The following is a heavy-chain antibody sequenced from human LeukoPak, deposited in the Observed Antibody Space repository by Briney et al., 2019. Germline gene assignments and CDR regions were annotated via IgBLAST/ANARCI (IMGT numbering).Heavy chain of an antibody. Sequence: GGSLRLSCAASGFTFSSYGMNWVRQAPGKGLEWVSAISGSGGSTYYADSLKGRFTISRDNSKNTLYLQMGSLRAEDMAVYYCARARTTVVTLDAFDIWGQGTMVTVSS. CDR3: ARARTTVVTLDAFDI. D-gene: IGHD4-23*01. V-gene: IGHV3-23*01. CDR1: GFTFSSYG. CDR2: ISGSGGST. J-gene: IGHJ3*02.